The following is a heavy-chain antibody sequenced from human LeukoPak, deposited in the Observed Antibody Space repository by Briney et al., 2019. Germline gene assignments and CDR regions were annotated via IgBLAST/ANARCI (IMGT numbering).Heavy chain of an antibody. CDR1: GFTLSDHS. V-gene: IGHV3-72*01. Sequence: GGSLRLSCAASGFTLSDHSMDWVRRAPGKGLEWVGRSRNKANGYTTESVASVTGRFTISRDDSKNSLYLQMNGLKTEDTAVYCCVRDGGRRNDYWGQGALVTVSS. J-gene: IGHJ4*02. CDR3: VRDGGRRNDY. D-gene: IGHD2-15*01. CDR2: SRNKANGYTT.